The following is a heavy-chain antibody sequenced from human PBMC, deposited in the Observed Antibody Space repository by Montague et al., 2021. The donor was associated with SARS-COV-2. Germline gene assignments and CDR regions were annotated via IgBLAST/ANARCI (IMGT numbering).Heavy chain of an antibody. J-gene: IGHJ6*02. Sequence: SETLSLTCDVYGGSFSSYWSWIRQPPGRGLEWVGQISHGGGTNYNPSLKSRVTISVDTPKNQVSLKLSSETAADTAVYYCASHCGGGRCYFGMDVWGQGTTVTVSS. CDR2: ISHGGGT. D-gene: IGHD2-15*01. V-gene: IGHV4-34*01. CDR1: GGSFSSY. CDR3: ASHCGGGRCYFGMDV.